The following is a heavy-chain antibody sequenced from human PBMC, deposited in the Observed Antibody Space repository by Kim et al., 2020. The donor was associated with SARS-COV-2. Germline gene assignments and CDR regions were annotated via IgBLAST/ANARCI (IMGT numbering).Heavy chain of an antibody. CDR2: IYYSGST. D-gene: IGHD1-26*01. CDR1: GGSISSSSYY. Sequence: SETLSLTCTVSGGSISSSSYYWGWIRQPPGKGLEWIGSIYYSGSTYYNPSLKSRVTISVDTSKNQFSLKLSSVTAADTAVYYCAREVGGATRLGYYYYGMDVWGQGTTVTVSS. CDR3: AREVGGATRLGYYYYGMDV. J-gene: IGHJ6*02. V-gene: IGHV4-39*07.